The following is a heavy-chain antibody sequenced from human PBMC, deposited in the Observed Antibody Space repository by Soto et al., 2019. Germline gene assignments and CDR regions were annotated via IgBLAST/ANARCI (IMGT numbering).Heavy chain of an antibody. CDR2: IYYSGST. D-gene: IGHD6-19*01. J-gene: IGHJ4*02. CDR3: AIANGWYYFDY. Sequence: SETLSLTCTFSGGSISTYYWSWIRQPPGKGLEGIGYIYYSGSTSYNPSLKSRVTISVDTSKNQFPLKLDSVTAADTAVYYCAIANGWYYFDYWGQGALVTVSS. CDR1: GGSISTYY. V-gene: IGHV4-59*08.